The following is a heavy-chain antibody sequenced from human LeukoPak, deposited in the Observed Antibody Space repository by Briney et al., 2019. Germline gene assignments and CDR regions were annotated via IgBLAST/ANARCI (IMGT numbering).Heavy chain of an antibody. CDR3: ARDQGYDYVWGSNRYGY. CDR2: ISGGGGST. J-gene: IGHJ4*02. Sequence: GGSLRPSCAASGFTFNSHAMSWVRQAPGKGLEWVSAISGGGGSTYHADFVKGRFTISRDNSKNTLSLQMNSLRVEDTAVYYCARDQGYDYVWGSNRYGYWGQGTLVTVSS. V-gene: IGHV3-23*01. CDR1: GFTFNSHA. D-gene: IGHD3-16*02.